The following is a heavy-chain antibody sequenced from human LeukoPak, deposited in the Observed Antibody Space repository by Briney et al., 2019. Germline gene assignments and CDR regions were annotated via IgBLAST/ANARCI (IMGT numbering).Heavy chain of an antibody. J-gene: IGHJ4*02. Sequence: PSETLSLTCAVYGGSFSGYYWSWIRQPPGKGLEWIGEINHSGSTNYNPSLKSRVTISVDTSKNQFSLKLSSVTAADTAVYYCARAYGSGWYFDYWGQGTLVTVSS. V-gene: IGHV4-34*01. CDR3: ARAYGSGWYFDY. CDR1: GGSFSGYY. D-gene: IGHD6-19*01. CDR2: INHSGST.